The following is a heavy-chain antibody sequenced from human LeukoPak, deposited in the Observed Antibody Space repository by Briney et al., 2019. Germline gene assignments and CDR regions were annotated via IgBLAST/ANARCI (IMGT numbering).Heavy chain of an antibody. CDR2: FIPIFGTA. V-gene: IGHV1-69*13. J-gene: IGHJ4*02. Sequence: ASVKVSCKATGGTFSSYTISWVRQAPGQGLKWMGGFIPIFGTANYAQKFQGRVTITADESTSTAYMELSSLRSEDTAVYYCARERSIVGAYVLGYWGQGTLVTVSS. CDR3: ARERSIVGAYVLGY. D-gene: IGHD1-26*01. CDR1: GGTFSSYT.